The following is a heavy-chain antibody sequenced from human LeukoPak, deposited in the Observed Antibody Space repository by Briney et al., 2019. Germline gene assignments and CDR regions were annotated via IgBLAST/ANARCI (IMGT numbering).Heavy chain of an antibody. CDR3: ASTLVWFGELPPSHYGMDV. Sequence: GGSLRLSCAASGFTFSSYWMSWVRQAPGKGLEWVANIKQDGSEKYYVDSVKGRFTISRDNAKNSLYLQMNSLRAEDTAVYYCASTLVWFGELPPSHYGMDVWGQGTTVTVSS. CDR1: GFTFSSYW. CDR2: IKQDGSEK. D-gene: IGHD3-10*01. J-gene: IGHJ6*02. V-gene: IGHV3-7*01.